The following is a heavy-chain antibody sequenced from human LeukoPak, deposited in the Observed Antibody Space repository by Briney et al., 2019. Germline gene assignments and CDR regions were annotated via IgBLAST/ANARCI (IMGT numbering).Heavy chain of an antibody. Sequence: ASVKVSCKASGYTFTGYYMHWVRQAPGQGLEWMGWINPNSGGTNYAQKFQGRVTMTRDTSISTAYMELSRLRSDDTAVYYCARGQILLWFGELLPNLFDPWGQGTLVTVSS. CDR1: GYTFTGYY. CDR3: ARGQILLWFGELLPNLFDP. D-gene: IGHD3-10*01. V-gene: IGHV1-2*02. CDR2: INPNSGGT. J-gene: IGHJ5*02.